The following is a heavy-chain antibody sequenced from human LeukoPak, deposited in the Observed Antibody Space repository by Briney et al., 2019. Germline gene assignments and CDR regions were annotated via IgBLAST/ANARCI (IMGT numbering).Heavy chain of an antibody. Sequence: NPSETLSLTCTVSGGSVSSGSYYWSWIRQPPGKGLEWIGYIYYSGSTNYNPSLKSRVTISVDTSKNQFSLKLSSVTAADTAVYYCARDRGATVTTYAFDIWGQGTMVTVSS. CDR1: GGSVSSGSYY. V-gene: IGHV4-61*01. D-gene: IGHD4-17*01. CDR3: ARDRGATVTTYAFDI. J-gene: IGHJ3*02. CDR2: IYYSGST.